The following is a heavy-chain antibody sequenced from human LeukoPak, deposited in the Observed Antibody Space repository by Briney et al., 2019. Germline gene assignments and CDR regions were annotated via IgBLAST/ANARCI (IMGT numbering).Heavy chain of an antibody. D-gene: IGHD3-9*01. CDR1: GFTFSSYA. J-gene: IGHJ6*02. V-gene: IGHV3-23*01. CDR3: AKGTIDILTGQSYGMDV. CDR2: ISGSGGST. Sequence: PGGSLRLSCAASGFTFSSYAMSWVRQAPGKGLEWVSAISGSGGSTYYADSVKGRFTISRDNSKNTLYLQMNSLRAEDTAVYYWAKGTIDILTGQSYGMDVWGQGTTVTVSS.